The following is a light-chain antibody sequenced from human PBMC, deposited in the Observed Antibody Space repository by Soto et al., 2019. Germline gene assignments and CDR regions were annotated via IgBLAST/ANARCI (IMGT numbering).Light chain of an antibody. Sequence: EIVLTQSPGTLSSSPGERATLSCRASQSVSSNYLAWYQQKPGQAPRLPIYGAFSRSTGIPDRFIGSGSGTDFTLTISRLEPEDFAVYYCQQYGSSPNTFGPGTKVDIK. J-gene: IGKJ3*01. V-gene: IGKV3-20*01. CDR2: GAF. CDR1: QSVSSNY. CDR3: QQYGSSPNT.